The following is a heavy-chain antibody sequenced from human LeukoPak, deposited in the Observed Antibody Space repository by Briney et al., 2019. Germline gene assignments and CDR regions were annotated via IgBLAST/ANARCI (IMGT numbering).Heavy chain of an antibody. CDR2: IYYSGST. CDR1: GGSISSGDYY. J-gene: IGHJ4*02. Sequence: SETLSLTCTVSGGSISSGDYYWSWIRQPPGKGLEWIGYIYYSGSTYYNPSLKSRVIISVDTSKNQFSLKLSSVTAADTAVYYCAREMRVCTSISCPSYYFDYWGQGTLVTVSS. V-gene: IGHV4-30-4*01. CDR3: AREMRVCTSISCPSYYFDY. D-gene: IGHD2-2*01.